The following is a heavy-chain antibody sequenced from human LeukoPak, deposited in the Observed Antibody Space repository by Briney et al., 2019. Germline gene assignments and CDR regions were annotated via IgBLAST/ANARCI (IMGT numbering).Heavy chain of an antibody. CDR3: APRVVVITAPFDY. V-gene: IGHV3-30*02. Sequence: GGSLRLSCAASGFTFSIFGMHWVRQAPGKGLEWVAFIRYDGTDKYYADSVKGRFTISRDNSKNTLYLQMNSLRPEDTAVYYCAPRVVVITAPFDYWGQGTLVTVST. CDR2: IRYDGTDK. J-gene: IGHJ4*02. CDR1: GFTFSIFG. D-gene: IGHD2-21*01.